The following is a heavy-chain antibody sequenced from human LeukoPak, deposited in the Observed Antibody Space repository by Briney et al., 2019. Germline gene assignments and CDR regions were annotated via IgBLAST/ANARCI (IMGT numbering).Heavy chain of an antibody. Sequence: KVGESLKISCKGSGYSFTSYWIGWVRQMPGKGLEWMGIIYPGDSDTRYSPSFQGQVTISADKSISTAYLQWSSLKASDTAMYYCARIKGIAVADFAFDIWGQGTMVTVSS. V-gene: IGHV5-51*01. CDR1: GYSFTSYW. D-gene: IGHD6-19*01. J-gene: IGHJ3*02. CDR3: ARIKGIAVADFAFDI. CDR2: IYPGDSDT.